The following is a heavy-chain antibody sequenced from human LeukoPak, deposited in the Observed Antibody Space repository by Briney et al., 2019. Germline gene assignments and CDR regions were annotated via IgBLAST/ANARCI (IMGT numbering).Heavy chain of an antibody. J-gene: IGHJ4*02. Sequence: GGSLRLSCAASGFTFSTYNMNWVRQAPGKGLEWVSSISTSGSSTFYADSMKGRFAISRDNAKSSLYLQMSSLRAEDTAVYYCAREPGNNGDLDYWGQGTLVTVSS. D-gene: IGHD4-17*01. CDR2: ISTSGSST. CDR3: AREPGNNGDLDY. V-gene: IGHV3-21*01. CDR1: GFTFSTYN.